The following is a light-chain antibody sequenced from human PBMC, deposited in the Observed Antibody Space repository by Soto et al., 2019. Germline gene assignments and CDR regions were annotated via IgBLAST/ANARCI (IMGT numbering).Light chain of an antibody. V-gene: IGKV3-20*01. CDR2: DAS. CDR1: QSVSSTY. CDR3: QQYGSSFIT. Sequence: ELVLTQSPGTLSLSPGERATLSCRASQSVSSTYLAWYQQKPGQAPRLLIYDASNRAPGIPDRFSGSGSGTDFTLTISRLEPEDFAVYYCQQYGSSFITFGQGTRLEIK. J-gene: IGKJ5*01.